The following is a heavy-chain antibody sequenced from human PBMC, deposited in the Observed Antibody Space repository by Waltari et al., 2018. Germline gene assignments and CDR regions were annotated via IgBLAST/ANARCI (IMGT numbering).Heavy chain of an antibody. D-gene: IGHD3-22*01. J-gene: IGHJ4*02. CDR1: GVSISSSSYY. Sequence: QLQLQESGPGLVKPSETLSLTCTVSGVSISSSSYYWGWIRQPPGKGLEWIGGIYYRGRNYYSPSLMSRVTIAVDTSKNQFSRKLGSVTAAETAVYYCASTVYYDSSGWTYYFDYWGQGTLVTVSS. CDR3: ASTVYYDSSGWTYYFDY. V-gene: IGHV4-39*01. CDR2: IYYRGRN.